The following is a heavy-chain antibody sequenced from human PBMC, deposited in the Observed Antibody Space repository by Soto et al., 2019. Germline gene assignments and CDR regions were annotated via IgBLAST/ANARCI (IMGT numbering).Heavy chain of an antibody. CDR2: IIPIFGTA. J-gene: IGHJ5*02. V-gene: IGHV1-69*13. CDR3: ARDFHIAGAMGYNWFDP. Sequence: SVKVSCKASGGTFSSYAISWVRQAPGQGLEWMGGIIPIFGTANYAQKFQGRVTITADESTSTAYMELSSLRSEDTAGYYCARDFHIAGAMGYNWFDPWGQGTLVTVSS. CDR1: GGTFSSYA. D-gene: IGHD1-26*01.